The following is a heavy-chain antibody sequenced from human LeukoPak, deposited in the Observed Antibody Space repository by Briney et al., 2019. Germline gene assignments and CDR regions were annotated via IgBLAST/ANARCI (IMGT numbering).Heavy chain of an antibody. CDR2: ISSSGSTI. J-gene: IGHJ4*02. D-gene: IGHD6-13*01. Sequence: GGSLRLSCAASGFTFSSYSMNWVRQAPGKGLEWVSYISSSGSTIYYADSVKGRFTISRDNAKNSLYLQMNSLRAEDTAVYYCARGPYSSSWYGFDYWGQGTLVTVSS. CDR3: ARGPYSSSWYGFDY. CDR1: GFTFSSYS. V-gene: IGHV3-48*04.